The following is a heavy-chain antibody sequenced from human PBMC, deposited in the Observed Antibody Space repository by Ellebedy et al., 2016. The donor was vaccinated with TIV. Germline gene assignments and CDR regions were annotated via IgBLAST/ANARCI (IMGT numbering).Heavy chain of an antibody. V-gene: IGHV3-30-3*01. D-gene: IGHD2-21*01. CDR3: AKDQGNCWSRMYAFHI. Sequence: PGGSLRLSCAAPGFTISSYSMNWVRPAPGKGLEWVALISYDGNNKHYEDSVKGRVTVSRDNSKNTLYLQMNSLRAEDTSVYYCAKDQGNCWSRMYAFHIWGQGTMFTVSS. J-gene: IGHJ3*02. CDR2: ISYDGNNK. CDR1: GFTISSYS.